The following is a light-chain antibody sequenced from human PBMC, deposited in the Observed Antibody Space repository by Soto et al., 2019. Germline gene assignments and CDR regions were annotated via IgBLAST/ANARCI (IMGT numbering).Light chain of an antibody. CDR2: AAS. V-gene: IGKV1-9*01. CDR3: QQLNSYPLT. J-gene: IGKJ4*01. Sequence: DIQLTQSPSFLSASVGDRVTITCRASQGISSYLAWYHQKPGKAPKLLIYAASTLQSGVPSRFSGSGSGTEFTLTISSLQPEDFATYYCQQLNSYPLTFGGGTKV. CDR1: QGISSY.